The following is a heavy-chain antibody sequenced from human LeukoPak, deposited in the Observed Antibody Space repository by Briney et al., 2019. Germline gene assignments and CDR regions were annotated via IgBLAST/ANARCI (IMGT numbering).Heavy chain of an antibody. CDR1: GGSISSYY. V-gene: IGHV4-4*07. CDR3: ARDLSGAYYGSFGFDP. Sequence: SETLSLTCTVSGGSISSYYWSWIRQPAGKGLEWIGRIYTSGSTNYNPSLKSRVTISVDTSKNQFSLKLSSVTAADTAVYYCARDLSGAYYGSFGFDPWGRGTLVTVSS. J-gene: IGHJ5*02. CDR2: IYTSGST. D-gene: IGHD3-10*01.